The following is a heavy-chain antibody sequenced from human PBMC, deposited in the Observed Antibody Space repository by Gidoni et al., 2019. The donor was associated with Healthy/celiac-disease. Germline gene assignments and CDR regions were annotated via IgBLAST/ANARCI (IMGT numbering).Heavy chain of an antibody. V-gene: IGHV5-51*01. CDR2: IYPGDSDT. D-gene: IGHD6-19*01. J-gene: IGHJ6*02. Sequence: EVQLVQSGAEVKKPGESLKISCKGSGYSFTSYWIGWVRQMPGKGLEWLGIIYPGDSDTRYSPSFQGQVTISADKSISTAYLQWSSLKASDTAMYYCARQGDSSGWSPQYYYYGMDVWGQGTTVTVSS. CDR3: ARQGDSSGWSPQYYYYGMDV. CDR1: GYSFTSYW.